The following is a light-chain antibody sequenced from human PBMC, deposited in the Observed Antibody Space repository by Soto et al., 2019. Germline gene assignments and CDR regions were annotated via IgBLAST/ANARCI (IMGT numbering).Light chain of an antibody. CDR3: QHYSGYSRT. Sequence: DIQMTQSPSTLAASVGDRVTITCRASQSISSWLAWYQQKPGKAPKLLIYHASSLESGVPSRFSGSGSGTEFTLTISSLQPDDFATYYCQHYSGYSRTFGRGPKVDIK. CDR1: QSISSW. CDR2: HAS. V-gene: IGKV1-5*01. J-gene: IGKJ1*01.